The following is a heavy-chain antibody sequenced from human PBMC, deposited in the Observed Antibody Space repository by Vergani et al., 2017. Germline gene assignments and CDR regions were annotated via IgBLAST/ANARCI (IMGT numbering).Heavy chain of an antibody. Sequence: EVQLVESGGGLVKPGGSLRLSCAASGFTFSSYSMNWVRQATGKGLEWVSSISSSSSYIYYADSVKGRFTISRDNAKNSLYLQMNSLRAEDTAVYYCASTDYDFWSGYIPPDYWGQGTLVTVSS. CDR2: ISSSSSYI. CDR3: ASTDYDFWSGYIPPDY. V-gene: IGHV3-21*01. CDR1: GFTFSSYS. J-gene: IGHJ4*02. D-gene: IGHD3-3*01.